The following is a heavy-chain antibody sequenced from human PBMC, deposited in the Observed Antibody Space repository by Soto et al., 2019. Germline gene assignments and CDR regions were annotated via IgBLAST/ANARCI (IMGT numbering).Heavy chain of an antibody. CDR2: IYYSGST. CDR1: GGSISSYY. V-gene: IGHV4-59*01. D-gene: IGHD3-10*01. Sequence: PSETLSLTCTVSGGSISSYYWSWIRQPPGKGLEWIGYIYYSGSTNYNPSLKSRVTISVDTSKNQFSLKLSPVTAADTAVYYCARFGHWESWFDPWGQGTLVTVSS. CDR3: ARFGHWESWFDP. J-gene: IGHJ5*02.